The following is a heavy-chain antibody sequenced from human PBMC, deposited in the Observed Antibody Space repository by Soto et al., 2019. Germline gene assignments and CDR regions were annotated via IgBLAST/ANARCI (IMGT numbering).Heavy chain of an antibody. CDR1: GFTFNRYG. V-gene: IGHV3-33*01. J-gene: IGHJ2*01. Sequence: VQLVESGGGVVPPGRSLRLSCAASGFTFNRYGMHWVRQAPGKGLEWVGIIWYDGSDKYYAVSVKGRFTISRDNSKNMMYLQMNNLRAEDTAVYYCARGIEDCGGDCSDFDLWGRGTLVTVSS. CDR2: IWYDGSDK. D-gene: IGHD2-21*02. CDR3: ARGIEDCGGDCSDFDL.